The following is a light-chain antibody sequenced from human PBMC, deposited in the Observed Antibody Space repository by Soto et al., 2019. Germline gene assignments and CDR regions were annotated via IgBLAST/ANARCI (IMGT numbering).Light chain of an antibody. CDR2: GAS. V-gene: IGKV1-39*01. Sequence: DIQMTQSPSSLPASVGDRVTITCRASQSISTNLNWYQQKPGKAPKVLIYGASSLRSGVPSRFSGSGSGTDFTLTINSLQPEDFATYFCQQSYILPRTFCGGTRVEI. CDR3: QQSYILPRT. CDR1: QSISTN. J-gene: IGKJ4*01.